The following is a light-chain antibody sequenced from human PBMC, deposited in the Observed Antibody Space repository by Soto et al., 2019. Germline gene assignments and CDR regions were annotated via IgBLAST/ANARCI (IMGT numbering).Light chain of an antibody. CDR1: NSDVGGYNY. CDR2: KVT. J-gene: IGLJ1*01. CDR3: ASSTSDSLYV. Sequence: QSALTQPRSVSGSPGQSVTISCTGTNSDVGGYNYVSWYQQYPGKVPKLLINKVTNRPSGVSYRFSGSKSGNTASLTISALLAEDEADYFCASSTSDSLYVFGTGTKLTVL. V-gene: IGLV2-14*01.